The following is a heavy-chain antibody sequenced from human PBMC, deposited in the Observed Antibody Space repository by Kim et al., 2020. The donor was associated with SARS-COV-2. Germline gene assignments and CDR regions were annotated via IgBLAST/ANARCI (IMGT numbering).Heavy chain of an antibody. CDR2: FDPEDGET. CDR3: ATAGWELNLVFDY. D-gene: IGHD1-26*01. CDR1: GYTLTELS. J-gene: IGHJ4*02. Sequence: ASVKVSCKVSGYTLTELSMHWVRQAPGKGLEWMGGFDPEDGETIYAQKFQGRVTMTEDTSTDTAYIELSSLRSEDTAVYYCATAGWELNLVFDYWGQGTLVTVSS. V-gene: IGHV1-24*01.